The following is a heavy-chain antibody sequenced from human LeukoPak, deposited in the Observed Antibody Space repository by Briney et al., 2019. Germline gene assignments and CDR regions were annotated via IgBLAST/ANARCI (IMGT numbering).Heavy chain of an antibody. J-gene: IGHJ4*02. D-gene: IGHD3-3*01. CDR3: AREDYDFWSGYSMGYFDY. CDR2: ISSSSSYI. Sequence: PGGSLRLSCAASGFTFSSYSMNWVRQAPGKGLEWVSSISSSSSYIYYADSVKGRFTISRDNAKNSLYLQMNSLRAEDTAVYYCAREDYDFWSGYSMGYFDYWGQGTLVTVSS. CDR1: GFTFSSYS. V-gene: IGHV3-21*01.